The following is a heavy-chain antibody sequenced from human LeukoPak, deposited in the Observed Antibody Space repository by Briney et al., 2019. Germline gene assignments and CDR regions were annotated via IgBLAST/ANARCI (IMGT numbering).Heavy chain of an antibody. CDR1: GGSITNYY. CDR2: SYYNGNT. Sequence: SETLSLTCTVSGGSITNYYWSWIRPPPGKGLEWIGFSYYNGNTNYNPSLKSRVTISVDMSKNQFSLRLSSVTAADTAVYYCARVTGYIVEDYFDYWGQGTLVTVSS. D-gene: IGHD3-22*01. J-gene: IGHJ4*02. CDR3: ARVTGYIVEDYFDY. V-gene: IGHV4-59*01.